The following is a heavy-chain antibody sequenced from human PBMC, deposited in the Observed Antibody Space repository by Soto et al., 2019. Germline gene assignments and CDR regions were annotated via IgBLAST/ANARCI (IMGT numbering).Heavy chain of an antibody. CDR2: IDLSDSYT. CDR3: ARLEEAGFYGMDV. CDR1: GYSFTSYW. Sequence: PGESLKISCKGSGYSFTSYWINWVRRMPGKGLEWMGRIDLSDSYTNYSPSFQGHVTISADKSLSTAYLQWSSLKASDTAIYYCARLEEAGFYGMDVCGQGTKVTVSS. D-gene: IGHD6-25*01. J-gene: IGHJ6*02. V-gene: IGHV5-10-1*01.